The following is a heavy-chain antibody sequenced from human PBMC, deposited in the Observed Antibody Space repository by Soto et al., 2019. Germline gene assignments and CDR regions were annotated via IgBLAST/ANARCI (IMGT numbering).Heavy chain of an antibody. CDR2: ISGSGGST. CDR1: GFTFSSYA. D-gene: IGHD3-3*01. V-gene: IGHV3-23*01. Sequence: GESLKISCAASGFTFSSYAMSWVRQAPGKGLEWVSAISGSGGSTYYADSVKGRFTISRDNSKNTLYLQMNSLRAEDTAVYYCAKSDTNVYYDFWSGPRYFDYWGQGTLVTVSS. J-gene: IGHJ4*02. CDR3: AKSDTNVYYDFWSGPRYFDY.